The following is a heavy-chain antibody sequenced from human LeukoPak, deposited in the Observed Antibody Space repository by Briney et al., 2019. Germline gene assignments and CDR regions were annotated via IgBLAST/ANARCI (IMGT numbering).Heavy chain of an antibody. J-gene: IGHJ4*02. CDR3: ARGSQQQLVDDY. CDR1: GGSISSGDYY. V-gene: IGHV4-30-4*01. D-gene: IGHD6-13*01. Sequence: SETLSLTCTVSGGSISSGDYYWSWIRQPPGKGLEWIGYIYYSGSTYYNPSLKSRVTISVDTSKNQFSLKLSSVTAADTAVYYCARGSQQQLVDDYWGQGTLVTVSS. CDR2: IYYSGST.